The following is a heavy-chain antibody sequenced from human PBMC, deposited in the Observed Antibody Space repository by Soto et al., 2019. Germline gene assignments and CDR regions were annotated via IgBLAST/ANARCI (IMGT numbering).Heavy chain of an antibody. CDR3: PRAKGYHHDSSGTFDY. J-gene: IGHJ4*02. CDR2: TYYRSQWLN. Sequence: PSQTLSLTCAISGDGVSSNSAAWNWIRQSPSRGLEWLGRTYYRSQWLNDYADSVKSRITIKPDTSKNQFSLELDSVTPEDTAVYYCPRAKGYHHDSSGTFDYWGLGTLATVSS. D-gene: IGHD3-22*01. CDR1: GDGVSSNSAA. V-gene: IGHV6-1*01.